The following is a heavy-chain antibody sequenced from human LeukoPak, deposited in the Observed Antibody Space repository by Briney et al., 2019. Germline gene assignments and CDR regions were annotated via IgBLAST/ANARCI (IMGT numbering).Heavy chain of an antibody. D-gene: IGHD1-14*01. Sequence: PGGSLRLSCAASGFTFSSYWMHWARQVPGKGLVWVSRINPGGSSIAYADSVKGRFTISRDNAKNTLYLQMDSLRAEDTAVYYRARSNQADDYWGQGTLVTVSS. V-gene: IGHV3-74*01. J-gene: IGHJ4*02. CDR3: ARSNQADDY. CDR2: INPGGSSI. CDR1: GFTFSSYW.